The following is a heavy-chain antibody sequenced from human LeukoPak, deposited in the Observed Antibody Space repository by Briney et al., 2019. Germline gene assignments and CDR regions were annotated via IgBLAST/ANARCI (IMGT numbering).Heavy chain of an antibody. CDR1: GYTFTGYY. D-gene: IGHD6-13*01. V-gene: IGHV1-69*13. Sequence: SVKVSCKASGYTFTGYYMHWVGPAPGQGLEWMGGIIPIFGTSNYAQKLHGRVTITADESTNTAYMELSSLSSDDTAVYYCARDWNSSSWYRVYYYMDVWGKGTTVTVSS. CDR2: IIPIFGTS. CDR3: ARDWNSSSWYRVYYYMDV. J-gene: IGHJ6*03.